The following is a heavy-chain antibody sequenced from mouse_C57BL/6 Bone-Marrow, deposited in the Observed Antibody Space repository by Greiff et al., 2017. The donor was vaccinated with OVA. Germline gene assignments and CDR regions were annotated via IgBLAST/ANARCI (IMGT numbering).Heavy chain of an antibody. CDR3: ARDAQTGPWFAY. D-gene: IGHD4-1*01. J-gene: IGHJ3*01. V-gene: IGHV7-1*01. CDR1: GFTFSDFY. CDR2: SRNKANDYTT. Sequence: EVQGVESGGGLVQSGRSLRLSCATSGFTFSDFYMEWVRQAPGKGLEWIAASRNKANDYTTEYSASVKGRFIVSRDTSQSILYLQMNALRAEDTAIYYCARDAQTGPWFAYWGQGTLVTVSA.